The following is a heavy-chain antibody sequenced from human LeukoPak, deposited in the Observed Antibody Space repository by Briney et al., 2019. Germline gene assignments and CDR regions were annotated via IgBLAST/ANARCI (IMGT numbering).Heavy chain of an antibody. CDR3: AIVYCSSTSCSFDY. CDR2: INPNSGGT. D-gene: IGHD2-2*01. CDR1: GYTFTGYY. V-gene: IGHV1-2*06. J-gene: IGHJ4*02. Sequence: ASVKVSCKASGYTFTGYYMHWVRQAPGQGVEWMGRINPNSGGTNYAQKFQGRVTMTRDTSISTAYMELSRLRSDDTAVYYCAIVYCSSTSCSFDYWGQGTLVTVSS.